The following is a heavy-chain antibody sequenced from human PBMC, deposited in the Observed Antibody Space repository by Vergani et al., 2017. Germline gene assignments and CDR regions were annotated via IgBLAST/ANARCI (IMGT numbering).Heavy chain of an antibody. CDR1: GFTFSSYA. V-gene: IGHV3-23*01. Sequence: EVQLLESGGGLVQPGGSLRLSCAASGFTFSSYAMSWVRQAPGKGLEWVSAISGSGGSTYYADSVKGRFTISRDNSKNTLYLQMNSLRAEDTAVYYCASYSPTYYDFWSGSPRGGMDVWGQGTTVTVSS. CDR3: ASYSPTYYDFWSGSPRGGMDV. CDR2: ISGSGGST. D-gene: IGHD3-3*01. J-gene: IGHJ6*02.